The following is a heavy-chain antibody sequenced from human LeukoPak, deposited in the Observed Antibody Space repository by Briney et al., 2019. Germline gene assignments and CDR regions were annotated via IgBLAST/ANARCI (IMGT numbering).Heavy chain of an antibody. J-gene: IGHJ4*02. CDR3: AKALSGGGFYDSSGYRDY. V-gene: IGHV3-23*01. D-gene: IGHD3-22*01. CDR1: GFTFSSYA. CDR2: ISGSGGST. Sequence: PGGSLRLSCAASGFTFSSYAMSWVRQAPGKGLEWVSAISGSGGSTYYADSVKGRFTISRDNSKNTLYLQMNSLIAEDTAVYYCAKALSGGGFYDSSGYRDYWGQGNLVTVSS.